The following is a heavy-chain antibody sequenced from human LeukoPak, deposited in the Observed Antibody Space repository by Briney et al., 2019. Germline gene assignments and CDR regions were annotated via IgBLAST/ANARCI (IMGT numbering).Heavy chain of an antibody. V-gene: IGHV3-72*01. J-gene: IGHJ4*02. D-gene: IGHD3-3*01. CDR2: IREKVNSYTT. CDR3: AKAFCSEKQCTLDS. Sequence: PGGSLRLSCATSGFTFSSFTMNWVRQAPGKGLEWVGRIREKVNSYTTVYAASVKGRFTISRDDSTNSVFLQMNSLKTEDTAVYYCAKAFCSEKQCTLDSWGQGTLVSVSS. CDR1: GFTFSSFT.